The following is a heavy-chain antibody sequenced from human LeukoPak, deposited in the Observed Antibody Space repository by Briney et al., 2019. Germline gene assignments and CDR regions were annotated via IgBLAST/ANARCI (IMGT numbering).Heavy chain of an antibody. CDR2: IYYSGST. Sequence: PSETLSLTCTVSGGSISSHYWSWIRQPPGKGLEWIGYIYYSGSTNYNPSLKSRVTISVDTSKNQFSLKLSSVTAADTAVYYCARGLGGLMAYATGNIDAFDIWGQGTMVTVSS. CDR1: GGSISSHY. D-gene: IGHD2-8*01. J-gene: IGHJ3*02. CDR3: ARGLGGLMAYATGNIDAFDI. V-gene: IGHV4-59*11.